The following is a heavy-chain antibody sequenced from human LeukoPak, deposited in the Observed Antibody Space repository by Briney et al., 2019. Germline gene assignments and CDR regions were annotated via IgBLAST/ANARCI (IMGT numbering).Heavy chain of an antibody. V-gene: IGHV3-7*01. J-gene: IGHJ4*02. CDR2: INKDGSEK. D-gene: IGHD1-26*01. CDR3: VRATIGAETFDF. Sequence: GGSLRLSCAASGYTFSNYWMSWVRQAPGKGLEWVATINKDGSEKYYVDSVKGRFSISRDNTKNSLYLETNSLRAEDTAVYFCVRATIGAETFDFWGQGTLVTVSS. CDR1: GYTFSNYW.